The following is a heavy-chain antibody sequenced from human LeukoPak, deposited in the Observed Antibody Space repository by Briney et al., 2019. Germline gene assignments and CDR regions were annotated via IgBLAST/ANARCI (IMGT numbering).Heavy chain of an antibody. V-gene: IGHV4-30-2*01. Sequence: PSETLSLTCAVSGGSISSGGYSWRWIRQPPGKGLEWIGYIYHSGSTYYNPSLKSRVTISVDRSKNQFSLKLSSVTAADTAVYYCARGPLGELNGDRLFDYWGQGTLVTVSS. CDR3: ARGPLGELNGDRLFDY. D-gene: IGHD7-27*01. CDR1: GGSISSGGYS. J-gene: IGHJ4*02. CDR2: IYHSGST.